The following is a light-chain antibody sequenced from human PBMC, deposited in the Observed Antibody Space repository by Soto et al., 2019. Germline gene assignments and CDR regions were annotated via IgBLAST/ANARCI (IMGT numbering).Light chain of an antibody. CDR2: DVS. J-gene: IGLJ1*01. V-gene: IGLV2-11*01. CDR1: SSDVGSYNF. CDR3: CSYAGSYTGV. Sequence: QSALTQPRSVSGSPGQSVTISCTGTSSDVGSYNFVSWYQQHPGKAPKLMIYDVSKRPSGVPDRFSGSKSGNTASLTISGLQAEDEADYYCCSYAGSYTGVFGTGTQLTVL.